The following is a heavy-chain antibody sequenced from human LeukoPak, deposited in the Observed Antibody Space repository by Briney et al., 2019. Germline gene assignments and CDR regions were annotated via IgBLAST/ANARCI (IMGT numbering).Heavy chain of an antibody. D-gene: IGHD3-10*01. CDR2: INQSGSS. J-gene: IGHJ3*02. V-gene: IGHV4-34*01. CDR3: ASIHQVRGSHTFDI. CDR1: GGSFSDYF. Sequence: PSETLSLTCAVYGGSFSDYFWSWVRQPPGRGLEWIGEINQSGSSTYNPSLKSRVTMSVDTSKNPLSLKMTSVTAADTAVYYCASIHQVRGSHTFDIWGQGTMVTVSS.